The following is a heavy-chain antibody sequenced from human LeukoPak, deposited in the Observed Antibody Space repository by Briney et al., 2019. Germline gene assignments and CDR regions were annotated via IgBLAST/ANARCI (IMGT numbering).Heavy chain of an antibody. D-gene: IGHD3-10*01. CDR2: LYSGANT. Sequence: PGGSLRLSCAASGLTFSNYWMYCVRQAPGKWLEWVPFLYSGANTYYPASVKGRFTISRDNSKNTLYLQMNSLTADDAAVYYCARAVAYYYGSGNYYPGAFDVWGQGKTVPVSS. V-gene: IGHV3-53*01. CDR3: ARAVAYYYGSGNYYPGAFDV. J-gene: IGHJ3*01. CDR1: GLTFSNYW.